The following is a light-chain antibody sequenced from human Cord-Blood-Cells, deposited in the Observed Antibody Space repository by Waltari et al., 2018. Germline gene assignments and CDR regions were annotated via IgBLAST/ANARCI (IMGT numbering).Light chain of an antibody. Sequence: QSALTQPASVSGSPGQSITISCTGTSSDVGSYNLVAWYQQHPGKAPKLIIYEVSKRPSGVSNRSSGHKSGNTAPLTTAGLQAEHEADYYCCSYAGSSTFGVFGGGTKLTVI. CDR2: EVS. CDR3: CSYAGSSTFGV. CDR1: SSDVGSYNL. J-gene: IGLJ2*01. V-gene: IGLV2-23*02.